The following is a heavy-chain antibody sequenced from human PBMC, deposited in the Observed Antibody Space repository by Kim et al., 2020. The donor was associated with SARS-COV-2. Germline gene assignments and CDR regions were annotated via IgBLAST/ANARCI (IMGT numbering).Heavy chain of an antibody. J-gene: IGHJ2*01. Sequence: GGSLRLSCAASGFTFDDYGMSWVRQAPGKGLEWVSGINWNGGSTGYADSVKGRFTISRDNAKNSLYLQMNSLRAEDTALYHCARAMNVKYSSGWYVHWYFDLWGRGTLVTVSS. CDR1: GFTFDDYG. CDR2: INWNGGST. D-gene: IGHD6-19*01. CDR3: ARAMNVKYSSGWYVHWYFDL. V-gene: IGHV3-20*01.